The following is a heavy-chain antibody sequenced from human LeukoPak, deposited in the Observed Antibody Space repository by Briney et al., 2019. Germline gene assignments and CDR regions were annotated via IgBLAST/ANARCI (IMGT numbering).Heavy chain of an antibody. J-gene: IGHJ3*02. Sequence: SVKVSCKASGGTFSSYAISWVRQAPGQGLEWMGGIIPIFGTANCAQKFQGRVTITADESTSTAYMELSSLRSEDTAVYYCARAEDIVATKYSVGAFDIWGQGTMVTVSS. CDR3: ARAEDIVATKYSVGAFDI. V-gene: IGHV1-69*13. D-gene: IGHD5-12*01. CDR2: IIPIFGTA. CDR1: GGTFSSYA.